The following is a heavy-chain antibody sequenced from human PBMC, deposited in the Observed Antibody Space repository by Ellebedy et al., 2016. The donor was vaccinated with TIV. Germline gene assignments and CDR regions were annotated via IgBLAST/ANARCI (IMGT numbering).Heavy chain of an antibody. CDR2: INHSGST. J-gene: IGHJ4*02. CDR1: GVSFSHYY. CDR3: ARGRGGSYSIPFDY. Sequence: SETLSLTXAVYGVSFSHYYWSWIRQPPGRGLEWIGEINHSGSTNDNPSLKSRLTISVDASQNQFSLNLNSVTAADTAVYYCARGRGGSYSIPFDYWGQGALVTVSS. V-gene: IGHV4-34*01. D-gene: IGHD1-26*01.